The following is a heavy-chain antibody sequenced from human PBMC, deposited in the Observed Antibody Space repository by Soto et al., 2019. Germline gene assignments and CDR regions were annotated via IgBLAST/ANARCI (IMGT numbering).Heavy chain of an antibody. CDR2: IDPSDSYT. CDR1: GYSFTSYW. D-gene: IGHD3-22*01. CDR3: ARSDSSGYLPYNRFDP. V-gene: IGHV5-10-1*01. Sequence: GESLKISCKGSGYSFTSYWISWVRQMPGKGLEWMGRIDPSDSYTNYSPSFQGHVTISADKSISTAYLQWSSLKASDTAMYYCARSDSSGYLPYNRFDPWGQGTLVTVSS. J-gene: IGHJ5*02.